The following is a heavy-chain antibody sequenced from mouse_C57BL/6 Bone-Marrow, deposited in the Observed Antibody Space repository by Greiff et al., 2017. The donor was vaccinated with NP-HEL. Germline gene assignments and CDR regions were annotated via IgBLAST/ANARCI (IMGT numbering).Heavy chain of an antibody. J-gene: IGHJ4*01. CDR3: TTIPHYGARDD. CDR2: IDPENGDT. CDR1: GFNIKDDY. V-gene: IGHV14-4*01. Sequence: VQLQQSGAELVRPGASVKLSCTASGFNIKDDYMHWVKQRPEQGLEWIGWIDPENGDTEYASKFQGKATITADTSSNTAYLQLSSLTSEDTAVYDCTTIPHYGARDDGGQGTSVTVSS.